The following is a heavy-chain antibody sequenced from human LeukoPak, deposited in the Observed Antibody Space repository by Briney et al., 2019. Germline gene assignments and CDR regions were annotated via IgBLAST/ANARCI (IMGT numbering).Heavy chain of an antibody. V-gene: IGHV4-39*01. CDR3: ARGVPMITFGGVIATGGTNWFDP. Sequence: PSETLSLTCTVSGGSISSSSYYWGWIRQPPGKGLEWIGSIYYSGSTYYNPSLKSRVTISVDTSKNQFSLKLSSVTAADTAVYYCARGVPMITFGGVIATGGTNWFDPWGQGTLVTVSS. CDR2: IYYSGST. D-gene: IGHD3-16*02. CDR1: GGSISSSSYY. J-gene: IGHJ5*02.